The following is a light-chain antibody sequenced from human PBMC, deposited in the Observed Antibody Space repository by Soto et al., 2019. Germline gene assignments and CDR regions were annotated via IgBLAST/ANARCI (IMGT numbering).Light chain of an antibody. CDR2: EVS. CDR1: SSDVGGYNY. J-gene: IGLJ1*01. Sequence: QSVLTEPASVSGSPVQSITISCTVTSSDVGGYNYVSWYQQHPGKAPKLMIYEVSNRPSGVSNRFSGSKSGNTASLTISGLQAEDEADYYCSSYTSSSTLVVFGTGTKVTVL. V-gene: IGLV2-14*01. CDR3: SSYTSSSTLVV.